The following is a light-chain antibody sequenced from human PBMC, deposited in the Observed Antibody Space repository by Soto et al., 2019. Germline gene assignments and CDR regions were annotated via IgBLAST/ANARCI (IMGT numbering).Light chain of an antibody. CDR3: MQATQFPYT. CDR1: QGLVHSDGNTY. CDR2: EIS. V-gene: IGKV2-24*01. Sequence: DLVMTQTPLSSPVTLGQPASISCRSSQGLVHSDGNTYLSWLQQRPGQPPRLLIYEISNRFSGVPDRFSGRGAGTDFTLKISRVEAEDVGIYYCMQATQFPYTFGQGTKLEIK. J-gene: IGKJ2*01.